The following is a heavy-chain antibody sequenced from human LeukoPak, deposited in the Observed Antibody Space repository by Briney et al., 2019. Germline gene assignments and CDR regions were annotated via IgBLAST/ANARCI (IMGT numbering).Heavy chain of an antibody. CDR2: ISGSSGTI. D-gene: IGHD3-16*01. V-gene: IGHV3-48*01. CDR3: ARRSEFGVLYYMDV. Sequence: GGSLRLSCAASGFTFSTYSMNWVRQAPGKGLDWVSYISGSSGTIYYADSVKGRFTISRDNAKSSLYLQMNSLRAEDTAVYYCARRSEFGVLYYMDVWGKGTTVAVSS. CDR1: GFTFSTYS. J-gene: IGHJ6*03.